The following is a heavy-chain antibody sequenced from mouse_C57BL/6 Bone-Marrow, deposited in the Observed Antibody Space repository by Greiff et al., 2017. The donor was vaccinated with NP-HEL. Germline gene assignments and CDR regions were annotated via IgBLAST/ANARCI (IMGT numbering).Heavy chain of an antibody. CDR3: ARGKRAMDFDV. CDR1: GYTFTSYW. CDR2: IHPNSGST. D-gene: IGHD1-1*02. Sequence: QVQLQQPGAELVKPGASVKLSCKASGYTFTSYWMHWVKQRPGQGLEWIGMIHPNSGSTNYNEKFKSKATLTVDKSSSTAYMQLSSLTSEDSAFYYCARGKRAMDFDVWGTGTTVTVSS. V-gene: IGHV1-64*01. J-gene: IGHJ1*03.